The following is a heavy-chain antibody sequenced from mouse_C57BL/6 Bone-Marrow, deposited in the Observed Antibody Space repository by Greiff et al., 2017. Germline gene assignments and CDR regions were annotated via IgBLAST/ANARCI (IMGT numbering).Heavy chain of an antibody. CDR3: ARRAIDYGSQDYYAMDY. V-gene: IGHV1-55*01. CDR1: GYTFTSYW. J-gene: IGHJ4*01. Sequence: QVQLKQPGAELVKPGASVKMSCKASGYTFTSYWITWVKQRPGQGLEWIGDIYPGSGSTNYNEKFKSKATLTVDTSSSTAYMQLSSLTSEDSAVYYCARRAIDYGSQDYYAMDYWGQGTSVTVSS. CDR2: IYPGSGST. D-gene: IGHD1-1*01.